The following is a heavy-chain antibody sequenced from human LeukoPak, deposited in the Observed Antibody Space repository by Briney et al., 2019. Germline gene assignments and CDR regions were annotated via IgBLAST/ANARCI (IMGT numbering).Heavy chain of an antibody. CDR3: ARVEGWLQPEGLDY. Sequence: SQTLSLTCAICGDSVSSYSLAWHYLRQSPSRGLEWLGRTYYRSKWYNDYAVSVKSRITINPDTSKNQFSLQLNSVTPEDTAVYYCARVEGWLQPEGLDYWGQGTLVTVSS. V-gene: IGHV6-1*01. D-gene: IGHD5-24*01. CDR1: GDSVSSYSLA. CDR2: TYYRSKWYN. J-gene: IGHJ4*02.